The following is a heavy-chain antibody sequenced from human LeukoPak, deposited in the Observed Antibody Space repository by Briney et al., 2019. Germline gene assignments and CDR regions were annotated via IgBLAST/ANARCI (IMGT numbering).Heavy chain of an antibody. CDR1: GFTFSSYA. D-gene: IGHD5-18*01. J-gene: IGHJ4*02. CDR2: IWYDGSNK. V-gene: IGHV3-33*08. CDR3: ARGTAMVSAPDY. Sequence: PGRSLRLSCAASGFTFSSYAMHWVRQAPGKGLEWVAVIWYDGSNKYYADSVKGRFTISRDNSKNTLYLQMNSLRAEDTAVYYCARGTAMVSAPDYWGQGTLVTVSS.